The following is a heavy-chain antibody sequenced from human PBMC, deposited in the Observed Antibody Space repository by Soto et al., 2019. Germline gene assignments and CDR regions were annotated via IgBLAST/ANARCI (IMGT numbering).Heavy chain of an antibody. D-gene: IGHD6-19*01. CDR3: ARGSSSGSEPYYYYYYGMDV. V-gene: IGHV4-59*01. CDR2: IYYSGST. CDR1: GGSISSYY. Sequence: PSETLSLTCTVSGGSISSYYWSWIRQPPGKGLEWIGYIYYSGSTNYNPSLKSRVTISVDTSKNQFSLKLSSVTAADTAVYYCARGSSSGSEPYYYYYYGMDVWGQGTTVTVSS. J-gene: IGHJ6*02.